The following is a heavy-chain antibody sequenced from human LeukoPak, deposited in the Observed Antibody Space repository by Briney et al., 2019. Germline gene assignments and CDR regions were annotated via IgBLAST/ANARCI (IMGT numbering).Heavy chain of an antibody. V-gene: IGHV3-30-3*01. CDR2: ISYDGSNK. CDR3: ARDVDIVATITLDY. CDR1: GFTFNSYA. J-gene: IGHJ4*02. Sequence: PGRSLSLSCAASGFTFNSYAMHWVRQAPGKGLEGVAVISYDGSNKYYADSVKGRFTISRDNSKNTLYLQMNSLRAEDTAVYYCARDVDIVATITLDYWGQGTLVTVSS. D-gene: IGHD5-12*01.